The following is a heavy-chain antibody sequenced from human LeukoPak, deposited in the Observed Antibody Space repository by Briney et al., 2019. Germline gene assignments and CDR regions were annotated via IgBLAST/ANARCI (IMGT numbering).Heavy chain of an antibody. CDR2: IYYSGST. CDR1: GGSISSYY. J-gene: IGHJ4*02. CDR3: AREDSCHFDY. V-gene: IGHV4-59*01. D-gene: IGHD3-22*01. Sequence: SETLSLTYTVSGGSISSYYWSWIRQPPGKGLEWIGYIYYSGSTNYNPSLKSRVTISVDTSKNQFSLKLSSVTAADTAVCYCAREDSCHFDYWGQGTLVTVSS.